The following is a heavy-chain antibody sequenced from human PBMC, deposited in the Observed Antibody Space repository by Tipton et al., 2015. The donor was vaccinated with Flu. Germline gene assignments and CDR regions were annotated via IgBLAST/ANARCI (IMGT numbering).Heavy chain of an antibody. CDR2: MYVSGST. V-gene: IGHV4-4*07. Sequence: TLSLTCSVSEDHMSNFYWSWVRQPAGEGLEWIGRMYVSGSTKYNPSLKSRVTMSVDTSKNQFSLKLSSVTAADTAVYYCARGSGSGTDVTFYFWGQGTLVTVSS. CDR3: ARGSGSGTDVTFYF. D-gene: IGHD3-10*01. CDR1: EDHMSNFY. J-gene: IGHJ4*02.